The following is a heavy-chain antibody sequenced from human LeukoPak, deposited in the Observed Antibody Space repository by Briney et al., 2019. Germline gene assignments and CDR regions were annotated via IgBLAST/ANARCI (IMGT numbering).Heavy chain of an antibody. CDR1: GYTLTSYG. CDR3: ARDSGRNYGARFDP. CDR2: ISAYNGNT. J-gene: IGHJ5*02. D-gene: IGHD3-10*01. Sequence: ASVKVSCKAPGYTLTSYGISWVRQAPGQGLEWMGWISAYNGNTNYAQKLQGRVTMTTDTSTSTAYMELRSLRSDDTAVYYCARDSGRNYGARFDPWGQGTLVTVSS. V-gene: IGHV1-18*01.